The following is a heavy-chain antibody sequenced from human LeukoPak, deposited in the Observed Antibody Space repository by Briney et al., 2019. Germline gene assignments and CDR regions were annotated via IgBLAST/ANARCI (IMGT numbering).Heavy chain of an antibody. V-gene: IGHV1-69*13. CDR1: GGTFSSYA. CDR2: IIPIFGTA. D-gene: IGHD6-19*01. J-gene: IGHJ5*02. Sequence: ASVTVSCTASGGTFSSYAISWVRQAPGQGLEWMGGIIPIFGTANYAQKFQGRVTITADESTSTAYMELSSLRSEDTAVYYCARDGDSSGWYNWFDPWGQGTLVTVSS. CDR3: ARDGDSSGWYNWFDP.